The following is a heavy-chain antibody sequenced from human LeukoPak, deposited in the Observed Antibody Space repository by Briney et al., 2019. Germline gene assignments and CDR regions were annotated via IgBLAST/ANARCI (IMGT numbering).Heavy chain of an antibody. J-gene: IGHJ5*02. D-gene: IGHD2-8*02. V-gene: IGHV4-59*01. CDR1: GGSISSGY. CDR2: SYNSGRS. CDR3: AGGSGASWFDP. Sequence: SETLSLTCIVSGGSISSGYWSWIRQPPGRGREWIAYSYNSGRSNYNPCLKGRFTISLERSKNQLSLQPSSVTAADTAVYYCAGGSGASWFDPWGPGTLVNVSS.